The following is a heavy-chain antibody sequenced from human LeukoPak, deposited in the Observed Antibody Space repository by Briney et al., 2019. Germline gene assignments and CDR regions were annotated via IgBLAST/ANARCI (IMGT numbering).Heavy chain of an antibody. V-gene: IGHV3-7*01. D-gene: IGHD2-8*01. CDR2: IKYDGSAK. Sequence: GGSLRLSCAASGISFSGNWMGWVRQAPGEGLEWVAGIKYDGSAKYNADSVKGGFTISRDNAKNSLYLEMNSLTAEDTAVYYCAFSNAFKVWGQGTLVTVSS. CDR1: GISFSGNW. J-gene: IGHJ4*02. CDR3: AFSNAFKV.